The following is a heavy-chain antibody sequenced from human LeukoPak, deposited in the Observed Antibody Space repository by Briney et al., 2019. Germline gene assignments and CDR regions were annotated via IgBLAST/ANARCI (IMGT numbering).Heavy chain of an antibody. V-gene: IGHV4-59*08. CDR3: ASGLSGGLCVWGSYYAFDI. J-gene: IGHJ3*02. Sequence: SETLSLTCTVSGGSISSYYWSWIRQPPGKGLEWIGYIYYSGSTNYNPSLKSRVTISVDTSRNESSLKLSSVTAADTAVYYCASGLSGGLCVWGSYYAFDIWGQGTMVTVSS. CDR1: GGSISSYY. CDR2: IYYSGST. D-gene: IGHD3-16*01.